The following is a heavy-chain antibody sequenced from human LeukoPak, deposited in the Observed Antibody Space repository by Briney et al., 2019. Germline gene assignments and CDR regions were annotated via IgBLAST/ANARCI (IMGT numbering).Heavy chain of an antibody. Sequence: SGPALLKPPPTLTLTFTFSGFSLSTRGMCVSWIRQPPGKALEWLARIDWDDDKYYSTSLKTRLTISKDTSKNQVVLTMTNMDPVDTATYYCARMASSSSHYFDYWGQGTLVTVSS. CDR1: GFSLSTRGMC. CDR3: ARMASSSSHYFDY. V-gene: IGHV2-70*11. CDR2: IDWDDDK. D-gene: IGHD6-6*01. J-gene: IGHJ4*02.